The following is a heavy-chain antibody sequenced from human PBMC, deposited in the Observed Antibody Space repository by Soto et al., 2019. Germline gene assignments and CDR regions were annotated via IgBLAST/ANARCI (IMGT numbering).Heavy chain of an antibody. Sequence: SETLSLTCTVSDGSISSGDYYWSWIRQPPGKGLEWIGNIYYSGSTYYNPSLKSRVTISIDTSKNQFSLKLSSVTAADTAVYYCASRKSSPYFDYWGQGTLVTVSS. CDR2: IYYSGST. V-gene: IGHV4-30-4*01. CDR3: ASRKSSPYFDY. CDR1: DGSISSGDYY. J-gene: IGHJ4*02. D-gene: IGHD3-10*01.